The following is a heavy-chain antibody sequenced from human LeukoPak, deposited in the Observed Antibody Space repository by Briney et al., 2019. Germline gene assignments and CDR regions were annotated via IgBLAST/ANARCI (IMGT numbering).Heavy chain of an antibody. CDR1: GFTVSSNS. J-gene: IGHJ4*02. CDR3: ARRAGAYSHPYDY. CDR2: IYSDNT. D-gene: IGHD4/OR15-4a*01. Sequence: GLLRLSCTVSGFTVSSNSMSWVRQAPGRGLEWVSFIYSDNTHYSDSVKGRFTISRDNSKNTLYLQMNSLRAEDTAVYYCARRAGAYSHPYDYWGQGTLVTVSS. V-gene: IGHV3-53*01.